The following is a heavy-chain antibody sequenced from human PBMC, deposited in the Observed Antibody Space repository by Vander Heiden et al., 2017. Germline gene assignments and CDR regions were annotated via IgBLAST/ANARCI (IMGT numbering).Heavy chain of an antibody. V-gene: IGHV5-10-1*03. D-gene: IGHD1-26*01. CDR1: GSIFRNYW. CDR3: ARLSANYYGTDWHFDL. CDR2: FDPSDSYT. J-gene: IGHJ2*01. Sequence: EVQLVPSGAEVKKPGESLKSSCKGSGSIFRNYWLTGVRRKPGKGLEWLGRFDPSDSYTHYTPSFQGHVTISVDNSISTAYLQWGSLKASDSGMYFCARLSANYYGTDWHFDLWGRGTLVTVS.